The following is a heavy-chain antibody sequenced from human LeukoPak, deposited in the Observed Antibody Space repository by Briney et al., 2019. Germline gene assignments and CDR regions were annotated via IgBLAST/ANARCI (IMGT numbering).Heavy chain of an antibody. CDR3: ARRAGAYSHPYDY. J-gene: IGHJ4*02. V-gene: IGHV3-53*01. CDR1: GLTVSSNS. D-gene: IGHD4/OR15-4a*01. Sequence: PGGSLRLSCTVSGLTVSSNSMSWVRQAPGKGLEWVSSIYSDNTHYSDSVKGRFTISRDNSKNTLYLQMNSLRAEDTAVYYCARRAGAYSHPYDYWGQGTLVTVSS. CDR2: IYSDNT.